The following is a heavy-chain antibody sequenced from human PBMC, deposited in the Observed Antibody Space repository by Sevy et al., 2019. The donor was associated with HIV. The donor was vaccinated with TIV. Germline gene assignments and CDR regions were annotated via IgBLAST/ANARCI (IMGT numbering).Heavy chain of an antibody. CDR1: GFTFSSYA. CDR3: TRVEGAADWGMDV. V-gene: IGHV3-49*04. D-gene: IGHD1-26*01. J-gene: IGHJ6*02. CDR2: IRGKPYGGTT. Sequence: QLGGSLRLSCAASGFTFSSYAMSWVRQAPGKGLEWVAFIRGKPYGGTTEYAASVKGRFTISRDDSKSIAYLQMNSLNTEDTAVYYCTRVEGAADWGMDVWGQGTTVTVSS.